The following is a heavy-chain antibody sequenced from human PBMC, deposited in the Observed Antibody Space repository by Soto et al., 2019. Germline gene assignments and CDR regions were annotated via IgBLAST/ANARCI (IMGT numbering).Heavy chain of an antibody. Sequence: QVRLVQSGAEVKKPGASVKVSCKASGYTFTSYGISWVRQAPGQGLEWMGWISAYNGNTNYAQKLQGRVTMTTDTSTSTAYMELRSLRSDDTAVYYCARVRAAAPDYYYGMDVWGQGTTVTVSS. V-gene: IGHV1-18*01. J-gene: IGHJ6*02. D-gene: IGHD6-13*01. CDR2: ISAYNGNT. CDR3: ARVRAAAPDYYYGMDV. CDR1: GYTFTSYG.